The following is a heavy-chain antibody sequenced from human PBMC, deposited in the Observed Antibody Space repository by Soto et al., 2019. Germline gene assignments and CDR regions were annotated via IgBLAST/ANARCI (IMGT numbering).Heavy chain of an antibody. V-gene: IGHV4-31*03. J-gene: IGHJ6*02. Sequence: SETLSLTCTVSGGSISSGGYYWSWIRQHPGKGLEWIGYIYYSGSTYYNPSLKSRVTISVDTSKNQLSLKLSSVTAADTAVYYCARDRALCSGGSCYSGYYYYGMDVWGQGTTVTVSS. CDR1: GGSISSGGYY. CDR3: ARDRALCSGGSCYSGYYYYGMDV. D-gene: IGHD2-15*01. CDR2: IYYSGST.